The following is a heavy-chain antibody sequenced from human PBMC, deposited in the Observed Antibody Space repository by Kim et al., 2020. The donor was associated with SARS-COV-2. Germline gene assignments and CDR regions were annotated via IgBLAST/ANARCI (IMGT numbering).Heavy chain of an antibody. Sequence: SETLSLTCAVYGGSFSGYYWSWIRQPPGKGLEWIGEINHSGSTNYNPSLKSRVTISVDTSKNQFSLKLSSVTAADTAVYYCARVVRLSRYYYYGMDVWGQGTTVTVSS. J-gene: IGHJ6*02. CDR3: ARVVRLSRYYYYGMDV. D-gene: IGHD5-12*01. CDR1: GGSFSGYY. CDR2: INHSGST. V-gene: IGHV4-34*01.